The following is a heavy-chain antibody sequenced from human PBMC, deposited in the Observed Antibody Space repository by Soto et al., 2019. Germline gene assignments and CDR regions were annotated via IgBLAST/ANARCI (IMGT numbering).Heavy chain of an antibody. J-gene: IGHJ6*02. CDR3: ARDTPGSGSSHLGKYGMDV. V-gene: IGHV4-59*01. CDR1: GGSISSYY. D-gene: IGHD3-10*01. CDR2: IYYSGST. Sequence: SETLSLTSTVSGGSISSYYWSWIRQPPGKGLEWIGYIYYSGSTNYNPSLKSRVTISVDTSKNQFSLKLSSVTAADTAVYYCARDTPGSGSSHLGKYGMDVWGQGTTVTVSS.